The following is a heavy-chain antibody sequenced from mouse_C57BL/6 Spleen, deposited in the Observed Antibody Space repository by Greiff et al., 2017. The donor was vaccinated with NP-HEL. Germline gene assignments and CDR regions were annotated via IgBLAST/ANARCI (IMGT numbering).Heavy chain of an antibody. CDR2: IDPSDSET. Sequence: QVQLQQPGAELVRPGSSVKLSCKASGYTFTSYWMHWVKQRPIQGLEWIGNIDPSDSETHYNQKFKDKATLTVDKSSSTAYMQLSSLTSEDSAVYYCARKGAYYSNYGGDAMDDWGQGTSVTVSS. D-gene: IGHD2-5*01. CDR1: GYTFTSYW. CDR3: ARKGAYYSNYGGDAMDD. J-gene: IGHJ4*01. V-gene: IGHV1-52*01.